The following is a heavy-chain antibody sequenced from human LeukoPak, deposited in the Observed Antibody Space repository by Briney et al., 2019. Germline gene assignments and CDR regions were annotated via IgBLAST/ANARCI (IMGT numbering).Heavy chain of an antibody. D-gene: IGHD5-18*01. CDR1: GYTFTSYG. V-gene: IGHV1-18*01. J-gene: IGHJ4*02. CDR3: ARAVPVDTAMVD. CDR2: ISAYNGNT. Sequence: ASVKVSCRASGYTFTSYGISWVRQAPGQGLEWMGWISAYNGNTNYAQKLQGRVTMTTDTSTSTAYMELRSLRSDDTAVYYCARAVPVDTAMVDWGQGTLVTVSS.